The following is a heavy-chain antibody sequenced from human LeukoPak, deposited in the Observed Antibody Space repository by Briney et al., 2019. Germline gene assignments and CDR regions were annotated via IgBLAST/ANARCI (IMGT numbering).Heavy chain of an antibody. CDR2: IYYSGST. V-gene: IGHV4-31*03. J-gene: IGHJ3*02. Sequence: SETLSLTCTVSGGSISSGGYYWSWIRQHPGKGLEWIGYIYYSGSTYYNPSLKSRVTISVDTSKNQFSLKLGSVTAADTAVYYCARGHSGIDAFDIWGQGTMVTVSS. D-gene: IGHD1-26*01. CDR1: GGSISSGGYY. CDR3: ARGHSGIDAFDI.